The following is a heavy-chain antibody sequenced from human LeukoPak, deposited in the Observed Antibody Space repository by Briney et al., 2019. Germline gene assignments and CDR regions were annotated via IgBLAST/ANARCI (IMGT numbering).Heavy chain of an antibody. CDR1: GYTFTSYF. V-gene: IGHV1-46*01. CDR3: ARLEWELFGGAFDI. D-gene: IGHD1-26*01. Sequence: ASVKVSCKASGYTFTSYFMHWVRQAPGQGLEWMGIINPSGGNTRYAQKFQGRVTMSRDMSTSTVYMELSSLRSEDTAVYYCARLEWELFGGAFDIWGQGTMITVSS. CDR2: INPSGGNT. J-gene: IGHJ3*02.